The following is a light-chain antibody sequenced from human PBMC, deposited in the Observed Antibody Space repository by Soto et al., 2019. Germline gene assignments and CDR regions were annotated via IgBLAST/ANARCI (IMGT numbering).Light chain of an antibody. J-gene: IGKJ4*01. CDR3: QQYNSYQFT. Sequence: DIQMTQSPSTLSASVGDRVTITCRASQSISSWLAWYQQKPGKAPKLLIYDASSLESGVPSRFSGSGSGTEFTLTISSLQPDDFETYYCQQYNSYQFTFGRGTKVNIX. V-gene: IGKV1-5*01. CDR2: DAS. CDR1: QSISSW.